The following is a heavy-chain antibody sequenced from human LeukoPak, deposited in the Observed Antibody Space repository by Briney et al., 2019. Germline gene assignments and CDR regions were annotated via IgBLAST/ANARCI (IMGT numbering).Heavy chain of an antibody. CDR2: IYYSGST. CDR3: ARQRGSFDP. J-gene: IGHJ5*02. Sequence: SETLSLTCAVYGGSFSGYYWSWIRQHPGKGLEWIGYIYYSGSTYYNPSLKSRVTISVDTSKNQFSLKLSPVTAADTAVYYCARQRGSFDPWGQGTLVTVSS. CDR1: GGSFSGYY. V-gene: IGHV4-31*11. D-gene: IGHD3-10*01.